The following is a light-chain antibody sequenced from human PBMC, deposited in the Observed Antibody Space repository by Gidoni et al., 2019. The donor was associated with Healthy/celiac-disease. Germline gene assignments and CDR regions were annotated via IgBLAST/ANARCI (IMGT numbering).Light chain of an antibody. CDR1: QSFTSY. Sequence: DIQMTQSPSSLSASVGDRVTITCRASQSFTSYLNWYQQKPGKAPKLLIYAASSLQSGVPSRFSGSGSGTDFTLTISSLQPEDFATYYCQQSYSTPQCSFGQGTKLEIK. V-gene: IGKV1-39*01. CDR2: AAS. CDR3: QQSYSTPQCS. J-gene: IGKJ2*04.